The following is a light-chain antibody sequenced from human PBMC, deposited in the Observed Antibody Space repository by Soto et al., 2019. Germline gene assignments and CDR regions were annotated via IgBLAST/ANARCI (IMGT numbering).Light chain of an antibody. CDR2: AAS. J-gene: IGKJ2*01. CDR1: QSVSSY. Sequence: DIPMTQSPSSLSTSVGDRVIITCRASQSVSSYLNWFQQKPGKAPKLLIYAASSLQIGVPSRFSGSGSGTDFTLTISSLQPEDFAAYYCQQTYSAPYTFGQGTKLEIK. V-gene: IGKV1-39*01. CDR3: QQTYSAPYT.